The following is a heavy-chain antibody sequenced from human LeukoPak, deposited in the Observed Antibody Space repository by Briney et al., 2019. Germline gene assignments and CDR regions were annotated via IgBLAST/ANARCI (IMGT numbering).Heavy chain of an antibody. D-gene: IGHD3-22*01. CDR3: ARALYYYDSSGYYGY. Sequence: ASVKVSCKASGGTFSSYAISWVRQAPGQGLEWMGRIIPIFGTANYAQKFQGRVTITTDESTSTAYLELSSLRSEDTAVYYYARALYYYDSSGYYGYWGQGTLVTVSS. J-gene: IGHJ4*02. V-gene: IGHV1-69*05. CDR2: IIPIFGTA. CDR1: GGTFSSYA.